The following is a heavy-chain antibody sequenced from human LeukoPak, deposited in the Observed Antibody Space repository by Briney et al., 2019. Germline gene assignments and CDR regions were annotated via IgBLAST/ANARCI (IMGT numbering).Heavy chain of an antibody. V-gene: IGHV3-23*01. Sequence: PGRSLRLSCAASGFTFSSYGMSWVRQAPGKGLEWVSALSDGGRNTYYADSVKGRFTISRDNSKDTLYLQMDSLRAADTAIYYCARDIQLSTWGLGTKVTVSS. CDR3: ARDIQLST. CDR2: LSDGGRNT. J-gene: IGHJ3*01. CDR1: GFTFSSYG. D-gene: IGHD5-24*01.